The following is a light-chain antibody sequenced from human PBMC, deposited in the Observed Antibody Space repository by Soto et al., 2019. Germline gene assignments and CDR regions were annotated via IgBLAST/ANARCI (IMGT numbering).Light chain of an antibody. V-gene: IGKV1-5*03. J-gene: IGKJ1*01. CDR1: QRISVY. Sequence: TQMTQSPSTLSASVGDRVTITCRASQRISVYLAWYQQKPGKPPKLLISKASNLQSGVPSRFSGCGSGTEFTLTISSLQPDDFATYYCQHYNAFPWTFGQGTKVDIK. CDR3: QHYNAFPWT. CDR2: KAS.